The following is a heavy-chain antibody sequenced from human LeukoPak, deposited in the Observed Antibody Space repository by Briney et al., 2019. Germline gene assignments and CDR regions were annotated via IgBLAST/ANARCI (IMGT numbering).Heavy chain of an antibody. CDR3: ARGIWSSHNKEYYFDY. V-gene: IGHV1-3*01. Sequence: ASVKVSCKASGYTFTNYAMNWVRQAPGQRPEWMGWTNAGNGKTKFSQNFQGRVTITRDTSASTAYMELSSLRSGDTAVYYCARGIWSSHNKEYYFDYWSQGTLVTVSS. CDR2: TNAGNGKT. CDR1: GYTFTNYA. J-gene: IGHJ4*02. D-gene: IGHD3-3*01.